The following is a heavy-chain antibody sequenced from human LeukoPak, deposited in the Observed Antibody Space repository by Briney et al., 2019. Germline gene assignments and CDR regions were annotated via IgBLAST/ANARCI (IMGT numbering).Heavy chain of an antibody. CDR1: GFTFSSYW. CDR3: ASGRLVGAPDY. Sequence: AAGSLRLSCAASGFTFSSYWMHWVRHPPGKGLVWVSRITSDGSGIDYADSVKGRFSTSRDNAKNTLYLQMNSLRAEDTAVYYCASGRLVGAPDYWGQGTLVTVSS. D-gene: IGHD1-26*01. J-gene: IGHJ4*02. V-gene: IGHV3-74*01. CDR2: ITSDGSGI.